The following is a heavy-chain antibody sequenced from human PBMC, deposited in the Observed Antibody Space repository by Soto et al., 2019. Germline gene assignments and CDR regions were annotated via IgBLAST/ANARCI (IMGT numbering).Heavy chain of an antibody. J-gene: IGHJ6*02. D-gene: IGHD4-17*01. CDR2: IYYSGST. CDR1: GGSISSYY. CDR3: TRPDYGDYPDYYYYGMDV. Sequence: SETLSLTCTVSGGSISSYYWSWIRQPPGKGLEWIGYIYYSGSTNYNPSLKSRVTISVDTSKNQFSLKLSSVTAADTAVYYCTRPDYGDYPDYYYYGMDVWGQGTTVTVSS. V-gene: IGHV4-59*01.